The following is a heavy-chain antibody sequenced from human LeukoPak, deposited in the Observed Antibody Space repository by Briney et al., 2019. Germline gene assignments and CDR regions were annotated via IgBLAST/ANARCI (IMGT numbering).Heavy chain of an antibody. CDR1: GFTFSSYG. CDR3: ANNDLMGAPDY. D-gene: IGHD1-26*01. V-gene: IGHV3-30*18. Sequence: GRSLRLSCAASGFTFSSYGMHWVRQAPGKGLEWVAVISYDGSNKYYADSVKGRFTISRDNSKNTLYLQMNSLRAEDTAVYYCANNDLMGAPDYWGQGTLVTVSS. J-gene: IGHJ4*02. CDR2: ISYDGSNK.